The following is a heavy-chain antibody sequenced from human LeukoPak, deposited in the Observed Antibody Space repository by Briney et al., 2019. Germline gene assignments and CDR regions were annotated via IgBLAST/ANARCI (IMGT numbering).Heavy chain of an antibody. D-gene: IGHD3-3*01. Sequence: SETLSLTCTVSGGSINSYWSWIRQPAGKGLEWIGRISGSGTITYNPALQSRLSISIDTSKNQFSLKLSSVTAADTAVYYCAREARLYYDFWSGYQGDFDHWGQGTLATVSS. CDR3: AREARLYYDFWSGYQGDFDH. CDR1: GGSINSY. V-gene: IGHV4-4*07. CDR2: ISGSGTI. J-gene: IGHJ4*02.